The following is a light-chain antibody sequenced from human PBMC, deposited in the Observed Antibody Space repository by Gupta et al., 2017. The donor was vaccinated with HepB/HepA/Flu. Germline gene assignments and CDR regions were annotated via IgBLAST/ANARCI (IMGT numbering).Light chain of an antibody. CDR2: GNS. J-gene: IGLJ2*01. CDR1: SSNIGARYD. Sequence: QSVLTQPPSVSGAPGQRVTISCTGSSSNIGARYDVHWYQQLPGPAPNLLIYGNSNRPSGVPVRFSGSNSGTSASLAITGLQAEDEADYYCQSYDTSLSGAVFGGGTKLTVL. V-gene: IGLV1-40*01. CDR3: QSYDTSLSGAV.